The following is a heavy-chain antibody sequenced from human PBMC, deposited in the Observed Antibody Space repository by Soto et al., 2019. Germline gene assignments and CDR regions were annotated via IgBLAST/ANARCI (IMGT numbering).Heavy chain of an antibody. V-gene: IGHV3-23*01. CDR1: GFTFNNYA. CDR3: AKDGTYYYDSSGPQGTFDI. J-gene: IGHJ3*02. Sequence: PGGSLRLSCAASGFTFNNYAMSWVRQAPGKGLEWVSGISGGGVDTYYADSVKGRFTISRDNSKNILYLQMNSLRAEDTAVYYCAKDGTYYYDSSGPQGTFDIWGQGTMVTVSS. D-gene: IGHD3-22*01. CDR2: ISGGGVDT.